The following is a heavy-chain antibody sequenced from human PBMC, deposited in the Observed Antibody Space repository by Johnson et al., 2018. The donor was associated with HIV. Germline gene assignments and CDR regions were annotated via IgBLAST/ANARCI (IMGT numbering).Heavy chain of an antibody. Sequence: VQLVESGGGVVRPGGSLRLSCAASGFSVSTNYMYWVRQAPGKGLEWVSVLYTGGSTFYADSVKGRFTISRDNAKNTLYLQMNSLRAEDTAVYYCARVREYSGTWVAFDIWGQGTMVTVSS. D-gene: IGHD1-26*01. V-gene: IGHV3-66*01. J-gene: IGHJ3*02. CDR2: LYTGGST. CDR3: ARVREYSGTWVAFDI. CDR1: GFSVSTNY.